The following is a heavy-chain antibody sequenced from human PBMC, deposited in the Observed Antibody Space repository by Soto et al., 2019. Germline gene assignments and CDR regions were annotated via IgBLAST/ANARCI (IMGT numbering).Heavy chain of an antibody. CDR3: ARRLQWHGWLVIALDI. D-gene: IGHD6-19*01. V-gene: IGHV1-8*01. CDR2: MNPNSGNT. CDR1: GYTFTSYD. J-gene: IGHJ3*02. Sequence: ASVKVSCKASGYTFTSYDINWVRQATGQGLEWMGWMNPNSGNTGYAQKFQGRVTMTRNTSISTAYMELSSLRSEDTAVYYCARRLQWHGWLVIALDIWGHGPMVTVS.